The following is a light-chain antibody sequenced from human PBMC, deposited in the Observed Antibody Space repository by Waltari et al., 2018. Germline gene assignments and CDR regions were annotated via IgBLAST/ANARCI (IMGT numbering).Light chain of an antibody. Sequence: QSTLTQPASVSGSPGQSITISCTGTSSDVGGHNYGSWYQQHPGKAPKLVIYDVSSRPSGVSNRFSGSKSGNTASLTIYGLQAEDEADYYCSSYTSSSTRVFGTGTRVTVL. J-gene: IGLJ1*01. CDR3: SSYTSSSTRV. CDR2: DVS. V-gene: IGLV2-14*03. CDR1: SSDVGGHNY.